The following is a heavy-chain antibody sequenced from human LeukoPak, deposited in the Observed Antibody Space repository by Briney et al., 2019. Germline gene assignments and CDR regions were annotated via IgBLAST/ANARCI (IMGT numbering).Heavy chain of an antibody. J-gene: IGHJ3*02. Sequence: ASVKVSCKASGYTFTGYYMHWVRQAPGQGLEWMGWINPNSGGTNYAQKLQGRVTMTTDTSTSTAYMELRSLRSDDTAVYYCARDRDVVWALTTVRGDFDIWGQGTMVTVSS. V-gene: IGHV1-2*02. D-gene: IGHD4-17*01. CDR1: GYTFTGYY. CDR3: ARDRDVVWALTTVRGDFDI. CDR2: INPNSGGT.